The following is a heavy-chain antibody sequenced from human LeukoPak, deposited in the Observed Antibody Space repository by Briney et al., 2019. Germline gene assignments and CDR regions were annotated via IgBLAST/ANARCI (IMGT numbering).Heavy chain of an antibody. J-gene: IGHJ5*02. Sequence: PSETLSLTCTVSGGSISSYYWSWIRQPPGKGLEWIGSIYYSGSTYYNPSLKSRVTISVDTSKNQFSLKLSSVTAADTAVYYCARVEARYSSSWYYWFDPWGQGTLVTVSS. D-gene: IGHD6-13*01. CDR2: IYYSGST. V-gene: IGHV4-39*07. CDR1: GGSISSYY. CDR3: ARVEARYSSSWYYWFDP.